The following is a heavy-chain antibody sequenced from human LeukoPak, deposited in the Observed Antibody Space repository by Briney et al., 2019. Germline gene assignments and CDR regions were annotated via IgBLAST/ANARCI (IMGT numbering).Heavy chain of an antibody. CDR2: MTPRNGMT. CDR1: GYTFTNYD. V-gene: IGHV1-8*01. D-gene: IGHD6-13*01. J-gene: IGHJ4*02. CDR3: ARGVAAGVDY. Sequence: ASVKVSCKASGYTFTNYDINWVRQATGQGLEWMGWMTPRNGMTGYAQKFQGRVTMTRNTSISTAYMELGSLTFDDTAVYYCARGVAAGVDYWGQGTLVTVSS.